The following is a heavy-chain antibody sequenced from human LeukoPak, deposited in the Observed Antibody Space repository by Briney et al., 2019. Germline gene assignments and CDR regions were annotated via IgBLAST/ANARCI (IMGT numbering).Heavy chain of an antibody. CDR2: ITPIFGTA. Sequence: EASVKVSCKASGGTFGSYDISWVRQAPGQGLEWMGGITPIFGTAKYAQKFQGRVTITAVESMSTAYMELSSLRSEDTAVYYCARGWLAETTVVTPYNYWGQGTLVTVSS. CDR1: GGTFGSYD. CDR3: ARGWLAETTVVTPYNY. J-gene: IGHJ4*02. D-gene: IGHD4-23*01. V-gene: IGHV1-69*13.